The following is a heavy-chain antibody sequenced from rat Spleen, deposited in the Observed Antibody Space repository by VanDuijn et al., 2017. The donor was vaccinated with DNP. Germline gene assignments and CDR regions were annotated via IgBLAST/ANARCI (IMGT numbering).Heavy chain of an antibody. CDR3: TTDIDYFHY. CDR2: ISSDGSHT. Sequence: EVQLVESGGGLVQPGRSLKLSCAGSGFTFSDYYMAWVRQTPTKGLDWVASISSDGSHTYYRDSVKGRFTISRDNAKNTLYLQLDSLRSEDTATYYCTTDIDYFHYWGQGVMVTVSS. CDR1: GFTFSDYY. J-gene: IGHJ2*01. V-gene: IGHV5-20*01.